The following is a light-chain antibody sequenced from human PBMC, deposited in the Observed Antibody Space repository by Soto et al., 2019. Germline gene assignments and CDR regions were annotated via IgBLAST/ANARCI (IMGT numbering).Light chain of an antibody. CDR1: SSDVGGYNY. CDR3: SSYTSSSTL. J-gene: IGLJ2*01. Sequence: QSALTQPASVSGSPGQSITISCTGTSSDVGGYNYVSWYQQHPGKAPKLMIYDVSNRPSGVSNRFSGSKSVNTASLTISGRQAEDEADYYCSSYTSSSTLFGGGTKLTVL. V-gene: IGLV2-14*01. CDR2: DVS.